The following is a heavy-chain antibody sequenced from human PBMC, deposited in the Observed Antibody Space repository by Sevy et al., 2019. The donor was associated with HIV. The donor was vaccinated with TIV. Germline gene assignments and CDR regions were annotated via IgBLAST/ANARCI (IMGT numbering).Heavy chain of an antibody. D-gene: IGHD6-13*01. CDR1: GFTFSSYW. CDR3: GRVPVAAADTGIDY. Sequence: GGSRRLSCAASGFTFSSYWMHWVRQAPGKGLVWLSRIYVDGRTASYADSVKGRFAISRDNAKNTLYLQMNSLRDEDTAVYYCGRVPVAAADTGIDYWGQGTLVTVSS. J-gene: IGHJ4*02. CDR2: IYVDGRTA. V-gene: IGHV3-74*01.